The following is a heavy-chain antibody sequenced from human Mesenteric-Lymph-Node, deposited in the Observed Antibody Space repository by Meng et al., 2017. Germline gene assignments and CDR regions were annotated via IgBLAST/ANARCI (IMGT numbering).Heavy chain of an antibody. V-gene: IGHV3-7*01. CDR3: ARAVGATHFDL. J-gene: IGHJ4*02. D-gene: IGHD1-26*01. CDR2: IKQDGSEK. Sequence: RGSLRLSCAASGFTFSSYWMGWVRQAPGQGLEWVANIKQDGSEKFYVDSVKGRFTISRDDAKNSLYLQMNSLRAEDTAEYYCARAVGATHFDLWGQGTLVTVSS. CDR1: GFTFSSYW.